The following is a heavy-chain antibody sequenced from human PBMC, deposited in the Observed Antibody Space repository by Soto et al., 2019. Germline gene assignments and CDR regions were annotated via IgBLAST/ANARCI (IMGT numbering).Heavy chain of an antibody. V-gene: IGHV4-34*01. J-gene: IGHJ4*02. Sequence: SETLSLTCAVYGGSFSGYYWSWIRQPPGKGLAWIGEINHSGSTNYNTSLKSRVTISVDTSKNQFSLKLSSVTAADTAVYYCARAGAYCSGGSCSYYLDYWGQGTLVTVSS. CDR3: ARAGAYCSGGSCSYYLDY. CDR2: INHSGST. D-gene: IGHD2-15*01. CDR1: GGSFSGYY.